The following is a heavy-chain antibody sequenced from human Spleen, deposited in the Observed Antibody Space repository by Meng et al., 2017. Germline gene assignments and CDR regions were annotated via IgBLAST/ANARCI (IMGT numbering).Heavy chain of an antibody. Sequence: GESLKISCAASGFTFSTYWMHWVRQAPGKGLVWVSRINNDGSTTSYADSVKGRFTISRDNAMNTLYLQMNSLRGEDTAVYYCARGNNSGEYFDDWGQGTLVTVSS. D-gene: IGHD3-10*01. V-gene: IGHV3-74*01. CDR3: ARGNNSGEYFDD. CDR1: GFTFSTYW. CDR2: INNDGSTT. J-gene: IGHJ4*02.